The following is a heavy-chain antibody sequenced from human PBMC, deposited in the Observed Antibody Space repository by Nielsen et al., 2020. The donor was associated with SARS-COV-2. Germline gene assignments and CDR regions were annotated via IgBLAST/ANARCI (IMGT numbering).Heavy chain of an antibody. J-gene: IGHJ3*02. CDR2: IKQDGSEK. Sequence: GGSLRLSCAASGFTFSTYWMSWVRQAPGKGLEWVANIKQDGSEKYYVDSVKGRFTISRDNAKNSLYLQMNSLRAEDTALYYCAKVYTDAFDIWGQGTMVTVSS. D-gene: IGHD1-1*01. V-gene: IGHV3-7*03. CDR3: AKVYTDAFDI. CDR1: GFTFSTYW.